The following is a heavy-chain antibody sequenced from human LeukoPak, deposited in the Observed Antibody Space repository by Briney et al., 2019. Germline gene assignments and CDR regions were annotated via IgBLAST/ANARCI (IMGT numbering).Heavy chain of an antibody. D-gene: IGHD2/OR15-2a*01. CDR1: GFTFSPHT. CDR2: ISSTSIYI. Sequence: PGGSLRLSCAASGFTFSPHTMNWVRRAPGKGLEWVSSISSTSIYIQYVDSLKGRFTTSTDNARNSLYLQMDSLRAEDTAVYYCARVGSLSGVGYYMDVWGKGTTVTVSS. V-gene: IGHV3-21*01. J-gene: IGHJ6*03. CDR3: ARVGSLSGVGYYMDV.